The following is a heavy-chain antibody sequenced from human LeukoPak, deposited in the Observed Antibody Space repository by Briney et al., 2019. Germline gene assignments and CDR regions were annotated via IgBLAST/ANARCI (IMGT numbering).Heavy chain of an antibody. CDR2: IRYDGSNR. D-gene: IGHD3-16*02. CDR1: GFTFSSYG. J-gene: IGHJ6*03. CDR3: VKDYGTFGGVIVPDYYYYYMDV. Sequence: GGSLRLSCAASGFTFSSYGMHWVRQAPGKGLEWVAFIRYDGSNRYYADSVKGRFTISRDNSKNTLYLQMNSLRAEDTAVYYCVKDYGTFGGVIVPDYYYYYMDVWGKGTTVTVSS. V-gene: IGHV3-30*02.